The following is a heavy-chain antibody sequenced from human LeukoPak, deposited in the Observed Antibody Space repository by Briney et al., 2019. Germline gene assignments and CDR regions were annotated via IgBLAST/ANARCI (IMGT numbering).Heavy chain of an antibody. CDR2: IYYSGST. CDR3: ARTRMTTVTAFDY. Sequence: SETLSLTCTVSGGSISSSSYYWGWIRQPPGKGLEWIGSIYYSGSTYYNPSLKSRVTISVDTSKNQFSLKLSSVIAADTAVCYCARTRMTTVTAFDYWGQGTLVTVSS. D-gene: IGHD4-17*01. V-gene: IGHV4-39*07. J-gene: IGHJ4*02. CDR1: GGSISSSSYY.